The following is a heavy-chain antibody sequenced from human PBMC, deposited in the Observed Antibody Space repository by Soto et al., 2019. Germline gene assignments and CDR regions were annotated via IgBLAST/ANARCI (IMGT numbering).Heavy chain of an antibody. D-gene: IGHD3-3*01. CDR1: GFTFSNAW. Sequence: PGGSLRLSCAASGFTFSNAWMNWVRQAPGKGLEWVGRIKSKTDGGTTDYAALVKGRFTISRDDSKNTLYLQMNSLKTEDTAMYYCTTDLRGGITIFGVVPTTPQYYYGMDVWGQGTTVTVSS. CDR3: TTDLRGGITIFGVVPTTPQYYYGMDV. J-gene: IGHJ6*02. V-gene: IGHV3-15*07. CDR2: IKSKTDGGTT.